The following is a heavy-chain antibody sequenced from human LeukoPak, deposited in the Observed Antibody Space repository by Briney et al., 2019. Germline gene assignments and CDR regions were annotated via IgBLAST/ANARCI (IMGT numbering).Heavy chain of an antibody. CDR2: ISHDGSLK. CDR3: AKKNSYGSGAGDPLDV. CDR1: GFIFSNFG. D-gene: IGHD3-10*01. J-gene: IGHJ3*01. Sequence: GRSLRLSCAASGFIFSNFGMHWVRQAPGKGLEWVAVISHDGSLKYYLDSVKGRFTISRDNSKNTLYLQMGSLRVEDTAVYYCAKKNSYGSGAGDPLDVWGHGTLVTVSS. V-gene: IGHV3-30*18.